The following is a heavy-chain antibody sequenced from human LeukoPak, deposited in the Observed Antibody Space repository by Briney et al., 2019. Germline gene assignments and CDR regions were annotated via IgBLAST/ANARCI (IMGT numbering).Heavy chain of an antibody. CDR3: ARGGVNYYDSTPQILFDY. CDR1: GYTFTGYY. Sequence: ASVKVSCKASGYTFTGYYMHWVRQAAGQGLEWMGRINPNSGGTNYAQKVQSRVTMTSDTSISTAYMELSRLRSDDTAVYYCARGGVNYYDSTPQILFDYWGQGTLVTVSS. V-gene: IGHV1-2*06. D-gene: IGHD3-22*01. CDR2: INPNSGGT. J-gene: IGHJ4*02.